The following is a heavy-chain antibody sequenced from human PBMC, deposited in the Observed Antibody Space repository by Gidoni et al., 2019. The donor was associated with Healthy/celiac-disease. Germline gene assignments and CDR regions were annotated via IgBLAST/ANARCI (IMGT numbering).Heavy chain of an antibody. J-gene: IGHJ4*02. CDR3: SAFDGYRDDY. CDR2: INPSGGST. V-gene: IGHV1-46*01. D-gene: IGHD5-12*01. CDR1: GYTFTSYY. Sequence: QVQLVQSGAEVKKPGASVKVSCKASGYTFTSYYMHWVRQAPGQGLEWRGIINPSGGSTSYAQKFQGRVTMTRDTSTSTVYMELSSLRSEDTAVYYCSAFDGYRDDYWGQGTLVTVSS.